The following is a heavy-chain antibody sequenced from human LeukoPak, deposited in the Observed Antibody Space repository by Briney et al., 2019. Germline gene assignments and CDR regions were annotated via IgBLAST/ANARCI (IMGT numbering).Heavy chain of an antibody. J-gene: IGHJ4*02. Sequence: GGSLRLSCTTSGLTIGDDAVSWVRQAPGKGLEWVGFIRSKTYGGTTEYAASVKGRFTISRDESKSIAYLQMNSLKTEDTAVYYCTRTYSSSWSWYFDYWGQGTLVTVSS. CDR2: IRSKTYGGTT. CDR1: GLTIGDDA. D-gene: IGHD6-13*01. CDR3: TRTYSSSWSWYFDY. V-gene: IGHV3-49*04.